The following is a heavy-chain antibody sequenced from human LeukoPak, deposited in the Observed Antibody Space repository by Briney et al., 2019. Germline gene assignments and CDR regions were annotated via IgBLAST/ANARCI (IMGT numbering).Heavy chain of an antibody. CDR3: ASEIVGARDY. Sequence: GASVKVSCKASGYTFTGYYMHWVRQAPGQGLEWMGIINPSGGSTSYAQKFQGRVTMTRDTSTSTVYMELSSLRSEDTAVYYCASEIVGARDYWGQGTLVTVSS. CDR1: GYTFTGYY. J-gene: IGHJ4*02. V-gene: IGHV1-46*01. D-gene: IGHD1-26*01. CDR2: INPSGGST.